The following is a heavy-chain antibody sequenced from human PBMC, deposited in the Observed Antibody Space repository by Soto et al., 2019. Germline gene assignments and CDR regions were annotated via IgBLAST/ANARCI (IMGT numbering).Heavy chain of an antibody. D-gene: IGHD2-2*01. CDR1: GFSFGSYG. V-gene: IGHV3-33*01. Sequence: QVHLVESGGGVVQPGRSLRLSCAASGFSFGSYGMHWVRQPPGKGLEWLAVIWYDGSNKYYADSVKGRITISRDNPKNTVYLQLSSLRAEDTAVYYCVRGGCASTSCYDYWGQGTLVTFPS. J-gene: IGHJ4*02. CDR2: IWYDGSNK. CDR3: VRGGCASTSCYDY.